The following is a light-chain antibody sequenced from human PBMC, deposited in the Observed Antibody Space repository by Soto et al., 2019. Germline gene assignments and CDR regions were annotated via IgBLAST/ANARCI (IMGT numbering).Light chain of an antibody. J-gene: IGKJ1*01. CDR3: QQSYSTPA. Sequence: DIQMTQSPSSLYASVGDRVTITCRASQSISSYLNWYQQKPGXAPXXLIYAASSLQSGVPSRFSGSGSGTDFTLTISSLQPEDSATYDCQQSYSTPAFGQGTKVDIK. V-gene: IGKV1-39*01. CDR1: QSISSY. CDR2: AAS.